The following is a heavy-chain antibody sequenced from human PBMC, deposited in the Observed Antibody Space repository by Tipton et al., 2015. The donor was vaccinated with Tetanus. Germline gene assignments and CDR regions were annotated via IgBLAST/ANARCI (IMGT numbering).Heavy chain of an antibody. Sequence: QLVQSGAEVKKPGASVKVSCKASGYTFTSYGISWVRQAPGQGLEWMGWISAYNGNTNYAQKLQGRVTMTTDTSTSTAYMELRSLRSDDTAVYYCARDRNYGDFSLDWCFDLWGRGTLVTVSS. CDR1: GYTFTSYG. CDR2: ISAYNGNT. V-gene: IGHV1-18*04. D-gene: IGHD4-17*01. CDR3: ARDRNYGDFSLDWCFDL. J-gene: IGHJ2*01.